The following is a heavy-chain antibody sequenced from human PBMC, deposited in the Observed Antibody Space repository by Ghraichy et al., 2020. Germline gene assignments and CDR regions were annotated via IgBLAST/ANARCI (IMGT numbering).Heavy chain of an antibody. CDR1: GFTVSSNY. J-gene: IGHJ4*02. Sequence: GESLNTSCAASGFTVSSNYMSWVRQAPGKGLEWVSVIYSGGSTYYADSVKGRFTISRDNSKNTLYLQMNSLRAEDTAVYYCARDNQDSLGFDYWGQGTLVTVSS. CDR2: IYSGGST. D-gene: IGHD7-27*01. CDR3: ARDNQDSLGFDY. V-gene: IGHV3-53*01.